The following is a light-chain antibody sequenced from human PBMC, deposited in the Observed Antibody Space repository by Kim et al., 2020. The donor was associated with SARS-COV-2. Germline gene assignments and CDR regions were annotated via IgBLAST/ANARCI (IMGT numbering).Light chain of an antibody. CDR1: QSIRIN. CDR3: QQYDNWPPVT. Sequence: EIVMTQSPATLSVSPGESASLSCRASQSIRINLAWYQQKPGQPPRLLIYDASTRATDVPSRFSGSGSGTEFTLTISSLQSEDFAVYYCQQYDNWPPVTFGGGTNVDIK. V-gene: IGKV3-15*01. J-gene: IGKJ4*01. CDR2: DAS.